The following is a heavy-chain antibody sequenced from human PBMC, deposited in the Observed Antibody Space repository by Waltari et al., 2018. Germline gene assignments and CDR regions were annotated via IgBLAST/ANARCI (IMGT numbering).Heavy chain of an antibody. CDR1: GGSISSSSYY. D-gene: IGHD5-12*01. J-gene: IGHJ4*02. CDR3: ASIEMATILPSDY. Sequence: QLQLQESGPGLVKPSETLYLTCTVSGGSISSSSYYWGWIRQPPGQGLEWIGSIYYSGTTYYPPSLKIRVTISVDTSKNQFSLNLSSVTAADTAVYYCASIEMATILPSDYWGQGTLVTVSS. CDR2: IYYSGTT. V-gene: IGHV4-39*01.